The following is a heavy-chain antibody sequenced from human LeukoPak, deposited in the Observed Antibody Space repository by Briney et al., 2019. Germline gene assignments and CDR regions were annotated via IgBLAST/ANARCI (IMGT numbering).Heavy chain of an antibody. D-gene: IGHD2-15*01. CDR1: AFTFNSNA. V-gene: IGHV3-23*01. Sequence: GGSLRLSCSASAFTFNSNAMSWHRQAPGKGLEWVSALSGSGGSTYYADSVKGRFTISRDNSKNTLYLQMNSLRAEDTAVYYCAKERFIYVVARTDYWGQGTLVTVSS. CDR3: AKERFIYVVARTDY. J-gene: IGHJ4*01. CDR2: LSGSGGST.